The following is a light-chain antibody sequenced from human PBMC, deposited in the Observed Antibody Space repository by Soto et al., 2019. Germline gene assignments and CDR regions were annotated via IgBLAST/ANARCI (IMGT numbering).Light chain of an antibody. CDR2: EVS. V-gene: IGLV2-8*01. J-gene: IGLJ1*01. CDR3: SSYAGSNNLGV. CDR1: SSDVGGYNY. Sequence: LTQPPSASGSPGQSVTVSCTGTSSDVGGYNYVSWYQQHPGKAPKLMIYEVSKRPSGVPDRFSGSKSGNTASLTVSGLQAEDEADYYCSSYAGSNNLGVFGTGTKVTVL.